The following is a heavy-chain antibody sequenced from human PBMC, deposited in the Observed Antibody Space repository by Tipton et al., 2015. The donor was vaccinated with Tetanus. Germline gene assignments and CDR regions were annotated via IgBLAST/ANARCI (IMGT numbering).Heavy chain of an antibody. V-gene: IGHV4-39*02. Sequence: TLSLTCTVSGDSISSSDYYWGWIRQPPGEGLEWIASVYYDGSAYYNPSLKSRITISIDTSGSQFSLKLSSVTAADTAVYYCARDGWGLTNWFDPWGQGTLVTVSS. D-gene: IGHD7-27*01. J-gene: IGHJ5*02. CDR1: GDSISSSDYY. CDR3: ARDGWGLTNWFDP. CDR2: VYYDGSA.